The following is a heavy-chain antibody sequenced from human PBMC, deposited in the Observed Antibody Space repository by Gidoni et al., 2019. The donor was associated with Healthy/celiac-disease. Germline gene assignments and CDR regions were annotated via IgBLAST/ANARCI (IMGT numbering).Heavy chain of an antibody. CDR3: ARLSITMVRGVIGGFDY. D-gene: IGHD3-10*01. Sequence: EVQLVESGGGLIQPGGSLRLSCAASGFTVSINYMSWGRQAPGKGLEWVSVIYSGGSTYYADSVKGRFTISRDNSKNTLYLQMNSLRAEDTAVYYCARLSITMVRGVIGGFDYWGQGTLVTVSS. J-gene: IGHJ4*02. CDR2: IYSGGST. V-gene: IGHV3-53*01. CDR1: GFTVSINY.